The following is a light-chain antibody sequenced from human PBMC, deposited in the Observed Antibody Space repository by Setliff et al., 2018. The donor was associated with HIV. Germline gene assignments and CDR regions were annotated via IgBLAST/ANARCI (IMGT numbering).Light chain of an antibody. CDR2: EVS. J-gene: IGLJ1*01. V-gene: IGLV2-14*01. Sequence: QSVLTQPASVSGSPGQSITISCTGTRSDVGGYNYVSWYQQHPGKPPKLMIYEVSTRPSGISNRFSGSKSGNTASLTISGLQAEDEADYYCSSYTIRNTLLFGTGTKVTVL. CDR3: SSYTIRNTLL. CDR1: RSDVGGYNY.